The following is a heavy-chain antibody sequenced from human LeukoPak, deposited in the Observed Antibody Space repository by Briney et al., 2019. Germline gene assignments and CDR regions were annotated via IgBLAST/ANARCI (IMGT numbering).Heavy chain of an antibody. V-gene: IGHV3-30*18. Sequence: GGSLRLSCAASGFTFSSYGMHWVRQAPGKGLEWVAVISYDGSNKYYADSVKGRFTISRDNSKNTLYLQMNSLRAEDTAVYYCAKTDIVGATFNYFDYWGQGTLVTVFS. D-gene: IGHD1-26*01. CDR2: ISYDGSNK. CDR3: AKTDIVGATFNYFDY. CDR1: GFTFSSYG. J-gene: IGHJ4*02.